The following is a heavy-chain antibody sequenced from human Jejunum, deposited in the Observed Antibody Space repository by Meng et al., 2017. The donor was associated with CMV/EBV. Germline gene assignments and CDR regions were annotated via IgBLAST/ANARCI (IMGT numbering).Heavy chain of an antibody. CDR2: ISKISTNI. D-gene: IGHD1-14*01. Sequence: EASGFTFSDYYMHWIRQPPGKGLEWLSHISKISTNISYADSVRGRFTISRDNAQNLVYLQMNSLRTEDTAVYYCARDPRNKGFDPWGQGTLVTVSS. J-gene: IGHJ5*02. V-gene: IGHV3-11*01. CDR1: GFTFSDYY. CDR3: ARDPRNKGFDP.